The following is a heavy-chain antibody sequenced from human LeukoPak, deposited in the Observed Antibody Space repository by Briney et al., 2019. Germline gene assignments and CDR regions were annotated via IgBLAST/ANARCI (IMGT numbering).Heavy chain of an antibody. V-gene: IGHV3-21*01. CDR3: ANHFACGSTSCPPFDS. CDR1: GFTFSSYS. CDR2: ISDNSNYI. J-gene: IGHJ4*02. D-gene: IGHD2-2*01. Sequence: GGSLRLSCAASGFTFSSYSMNWVRQAPGKGLEWVSSISDNSNYIYYSDSVEGRFTISRDNAKNSLYLQMNSLRVEDTAVYYCANHFACGSTSCPPFDSWGQGTLVTVSS.